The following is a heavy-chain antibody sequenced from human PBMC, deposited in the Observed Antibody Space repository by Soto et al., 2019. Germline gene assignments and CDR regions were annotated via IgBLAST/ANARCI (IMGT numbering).Heavy chain of an antibody. CDR3: AKRYCTNGVCYWAPFDY. CDR1: GFTFSSYA. V-gene: IGHV3-23*01. CDR2: ISGSGGST. D-gene: IGHD2-8*01. Sequence: GGSLRLSCAASGFTFSSYAMSWVRQAPGKGLEWVSAISGSGGSTYYADSVNGRFTISRDNSKNTLYLQMNSLRAEDTAVYYCAKRYCTNGVCYWAPFDYWGQGTLVTVSS. J-gene: IGHJ4*02.